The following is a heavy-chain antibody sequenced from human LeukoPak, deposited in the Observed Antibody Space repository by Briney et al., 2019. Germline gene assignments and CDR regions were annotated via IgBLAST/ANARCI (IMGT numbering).Heavy chain of an antibody. D-gene: IGHD6-13*01. V-gene: IGHV4-59*02. CDR1: GGSVSDYY. CDR3: ARGRYSSSWAHFDY. J-gene: IGHJ4*02. CDR2: IYYTGST. Sequence: PSETLSLTCTISGGSVSDYYWSWIRQSPGKGLEWIGYIYYTGSTTYNPSLKSRVTISADTSKNQSSLKLSSVTAADTAVYYCARGRYSSSWAHFDYWGQGTLVTVSS.